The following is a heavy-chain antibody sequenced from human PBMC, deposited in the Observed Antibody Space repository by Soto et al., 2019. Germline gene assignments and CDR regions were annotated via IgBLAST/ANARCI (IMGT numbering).Heavy chain of an antibody. J-gene: IGHJ5*02. CDR3: TRRRFGYYGP. Sequence: GGSVRLSCSASGFIFSYHAMTWIRRAPGRGLEWVAFIGGTPDGGRVEYAASARGRFTISRDDAKRSVYLQMNSLRPDDTGVYYCTRRRFGYYGPWGQGTPVTVSS. CDR2: IGGTPDGGRV. D-gene: IGHD3-3*01. CDR1: GFIFSYHA. V-gene: IGHV3-49*03.